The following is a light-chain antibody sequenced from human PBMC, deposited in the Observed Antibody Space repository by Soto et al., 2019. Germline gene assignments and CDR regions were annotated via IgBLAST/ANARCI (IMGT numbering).Light chain of an antibody. J-gene: IGKJ1*01. CDR3: QQWSSVPKT. V-gene: IGKV4-1*01. Sequence: DIVMTQSPDSLAVSLGERATINCKSSQSVLYSSNNKNYLAWYQQKPGQPPKLLIYWVSTRESGVPDRFSGSGSGTDFTLTISSLQAEDVAVYYCQQWSSVPKTFGQGTKVEIK. CDR2: WVS. CDR1: QSVLYSSNNKNY.